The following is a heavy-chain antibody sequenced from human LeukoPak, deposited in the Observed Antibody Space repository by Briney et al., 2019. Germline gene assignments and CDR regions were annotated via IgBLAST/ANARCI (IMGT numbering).Heavy chain of an antibody. Sequence: GGSLRLSSAASGFTFSSYAMSWVRQAPGKGLEWVSVISDSGRSTYYADSVKGRFTISRDNSKNTLFLQMNSLKTEDTGVYYCATDAPFYGSGSYFSDFQHWGQGTLVTVSS. CDR3: ATDAPFYGSGSYFSDFQH. CDR2: ISDSGRST. CDR1: GFTFSSYA. D-gene: IGHD3-10*01. V-gene: IGHV3-23*01. J-gene: IGHJ1*01.